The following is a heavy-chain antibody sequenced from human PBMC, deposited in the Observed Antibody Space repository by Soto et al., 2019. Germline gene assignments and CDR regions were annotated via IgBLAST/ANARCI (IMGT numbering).Heavy chain of an antibody. J-gene: IGHJ6*02. CDR2: ISYDGSNK. CDR3: ATPAGLAPAHYYGMDV. D-gene: IGHD2-2*01. CDR1: GFNISNYG. Sequence: AGGSLRLSCAASGFNISNYGFHWVRQAPGKGLEWVAVISYDGSNKYYADFVKGRFTISRDNSKNTLYLQMNSLGAEDTAVFYCATPAGLAPAHYYGMDVWGQGTTVTVSS. V-gene: IGHV3-30*03.